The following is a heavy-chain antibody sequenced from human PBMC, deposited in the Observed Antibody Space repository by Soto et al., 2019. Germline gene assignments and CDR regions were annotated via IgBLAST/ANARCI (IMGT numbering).Heavy chain of an antibody. CDR2: IYHSGST. J-gene: IGHJ3*02. Sequence: SLTCAVSGGSISSSNWWSWVRQPPGKGLEWIGEIYHSGSTNYNPSLKSRVTISVDKSKNQFSLKLSSVTAADTAVYYCAREGYYYDSSDAFDIWGQGTMVTVSS. CDR3: AREGYYYDSSDAFDI. CDR1: GGSISSSNW. V-gene: IGHV4-4*02. D-gene: IGHD3-22*01.